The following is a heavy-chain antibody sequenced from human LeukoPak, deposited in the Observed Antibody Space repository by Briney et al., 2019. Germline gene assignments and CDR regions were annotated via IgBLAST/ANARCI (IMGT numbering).Heavy chain of an antibody. V-gene: IGHV4-4*09. D-gene: IGHD5-24*01. Sequence: SETLSLTCTVSGGSISSYQWSWIRQPPGRGLEWIGYIYTSGGTNYNPSFKSRVTISVDTSMNQFSLKLNSMTAADTAVYYCARRRDGYNFAFDIWGQGTMVTVSS. CDR3: ARRRDGYNFAFDI. CDR1: GGSISSYQ. CDR2: IYTSGGT. J-gene: IGHJ3*02.